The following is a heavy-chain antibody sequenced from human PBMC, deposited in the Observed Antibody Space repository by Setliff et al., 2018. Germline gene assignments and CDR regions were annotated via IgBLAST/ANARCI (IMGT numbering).Heavy chain of an antibody. CDR1: GYSISSGHY. D-gene: IGHD4-17*01. CDR3: AGGRRYDYGWDFDY. V-gene: IGHV4-38-2*02. Sequence: PSETLSLTCTVSGYSISSGHYWGWIRQPPGKGLEWIGSISHSGSTYYNPSLRSRVTISLDTSKNQFSPKPTSVTAADTAVYYCAGGRRYDYGWDFDYWGQGTLVTVSS. J-gene: IGHJ4*02. CDR2: ISHSGST.